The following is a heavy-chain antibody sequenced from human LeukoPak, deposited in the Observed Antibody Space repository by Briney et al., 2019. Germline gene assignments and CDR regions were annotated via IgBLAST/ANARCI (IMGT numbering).Heavy chain of an antibody. CDR2: ISSSSSSYI. V-gene: IGHV3-21*01. D-gene: IGHD6-19*01. CDR3: ARGESSGWSPSPLDY. CDR1: GFTFSSYS. Sequence: KTGGSLRLSCAASGFTFSSYSMNWVRQAPGKGLEWVSSISSSSSSYIYYADSVKGRFTISRDNAKNSLYLQMNSLRAEDTALYYCARGESSGWSPSPLDYWGQGTLVTVSS. J-gene: IGHJ4*02.